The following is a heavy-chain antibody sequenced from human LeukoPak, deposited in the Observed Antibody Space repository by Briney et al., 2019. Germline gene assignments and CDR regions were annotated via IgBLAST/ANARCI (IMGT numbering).Heavy chain of an antibody. CDR1: GFTFSSYW. CDR3: AKAALITIFGVVPPPHGA. CDR2: ISGSGGST. D-gene: IGHD3-3*01. V-gene: IGHV3-23*01. J-gene: IGHJ5*02. Sequence: PGGSLRLSRAASGFTFSSYWMHWVRQAPGKGLEWVSAISGSGGSTYYADSVKGRFTISRDNSKNTLCLQMNSLRAEDTAVYYCAKAALITIFGVVPPPHGAWGQGTLVTVSS.